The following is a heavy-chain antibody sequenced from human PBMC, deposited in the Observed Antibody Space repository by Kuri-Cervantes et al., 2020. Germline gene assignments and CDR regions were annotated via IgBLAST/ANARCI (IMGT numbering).Heavy chain of an antibody. D-gene: IGHD5-18*01. V-gene: IGHV5-51*01. CDR1: GYSFTSYW. Sequence: GESLKISCKGSGYSFTSYWIGWVRQMPGKGLEWMGIIYPGDSDTRYSPSFQGQVTISADKSISTAYLQWSSLKASDTAMYYCASATGGSYGWGYYYGMDVWGQGTTVTVSS. CDR3: ASATGGSYGWGYYYGMDV. CDR2: IYPGDSDT. J-gene: IGHJ6*02.